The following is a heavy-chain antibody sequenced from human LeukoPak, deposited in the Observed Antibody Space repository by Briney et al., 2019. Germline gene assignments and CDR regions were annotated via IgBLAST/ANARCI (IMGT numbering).Heavy chain of an antibody. J-gene: IGHJ4*02. D-gene: IGHD3-10*01. CDR1: GGSFSGYY. CDR3: ARGVGWFLGY. V-gene: IGHV4-34*01. Sequence: PSETLSLTCAVYGGSFSGYYWSWIRQPPGKGLEWIGEINHSGSTNYNPSLKSRVTISVDTSKNQFSLKLSSVTAADTAVYYCARGVGWFLGYWGQGTLVTVSS. CDR2: INHSGST.